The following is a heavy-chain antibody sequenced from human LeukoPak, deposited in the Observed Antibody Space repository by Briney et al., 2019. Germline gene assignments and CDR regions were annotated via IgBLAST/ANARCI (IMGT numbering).Heavy chain of an antibody. V-gene: IGHV1-18*01. CDR1: GYTLTELS. J-gene: IGHJ4*02. CDR2: VSAYNGNT. D-gene: IGHD2-2*01. CDR3: ARVDELYQLLSQGYYFDY. Sequence: GASVKVSCKVSGYTLTELSMHWVRQAPGKGLEWMGWVSAYNGNTNYAQKLQGRVTMTTDTSTSTAYMELRSLRSDDTAVYYCARVDELYQLLSQGYYFDYWGQGTLVTVSS.